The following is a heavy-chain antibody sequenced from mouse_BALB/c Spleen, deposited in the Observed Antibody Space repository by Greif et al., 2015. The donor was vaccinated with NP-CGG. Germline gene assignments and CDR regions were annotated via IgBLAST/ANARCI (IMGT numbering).Heavy chain of an antibody. D-gene: IGHD2-1*01. CDR3: AREDGNYVGAMDY. J-gene: IGHJ4*01. CDR2: IWAGGST. CDR1: GFSLTSYG. Sequence: VQLVESGPGLVAPSQSLSFTCTVSGFSLTSYGVHGVRQPPGKGLEWLGVIWAGGSTKYNSALMSRLSISKDNSKSQVFLKMNSLQTDDTAMYYCAREDGNYVGAMDYWGQGTSVTVSS. V-gene: IGHV2-9*02.